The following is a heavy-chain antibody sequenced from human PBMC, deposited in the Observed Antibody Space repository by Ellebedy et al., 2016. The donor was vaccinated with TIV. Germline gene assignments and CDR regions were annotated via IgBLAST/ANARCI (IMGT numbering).Heavy chain of an antibody. CDR1: GLTFSSHA. CDR3: AREGIVVAYGLDV. J-gene: IGHJ6*02. V-gene: IGHV3-33*01. CDR2: IWHDGSNK. D-gene: IGHD6-19*01. Sequence: GESLKISXAASGLTFSSHAMHWVRQAPGKGLEWVAFIWHDGSNKYYADSVKGRFTLSRDNSKNTLDLQMNSLRAEDTAVYYCAREGIVVAYGLDVWGQGTTVTFSS.